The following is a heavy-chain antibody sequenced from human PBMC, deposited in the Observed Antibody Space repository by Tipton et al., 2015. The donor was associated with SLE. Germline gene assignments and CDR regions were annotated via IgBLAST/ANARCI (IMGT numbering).Heavy chain of an antibody. CDR3: AKTVAGAAYLFDL. D-gene: IGHD6-19*01. V-gene: IGHV4-30-2*01. J-gene: IGHJ4*02. Sequence: TLSLTCAVSGGSISSGGYSWSWIRQPPGKGLEWIGYIYHSGSTYYNPSLKSRVTISVDTSKNRFSLKLNSLTAADTAVYYCAKTVAGAAYLFDLWGQGTLVTVSS. CDR2: IYHSGST. CDR1: GGSISSGGYS.